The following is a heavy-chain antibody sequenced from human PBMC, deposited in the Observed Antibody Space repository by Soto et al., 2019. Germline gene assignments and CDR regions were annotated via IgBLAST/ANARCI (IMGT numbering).Heavy chain of an antibody. CDR3: ASIRDGYNLVYFQH. CDR1: GFTFSTYW. Sequence: GGSLRLSCAASGFTFSTYWMNWVRQAPGKGLEWVANIKQDGSEKYYVDSVKGRFTISRDNAKNSLYLQMNSLRAEDTAVYYCASIRDGYNLVYFQHWGQGTLVTVSS. CDR2: IKQDGSEK. D-gene: IGHD5-12*01. J-gene: IGHJ1*01. V-gene: IGHV3-7*03.